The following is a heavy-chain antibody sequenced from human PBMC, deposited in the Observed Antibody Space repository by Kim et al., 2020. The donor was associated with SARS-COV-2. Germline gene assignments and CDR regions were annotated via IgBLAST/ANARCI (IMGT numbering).Heavy chain of an antibody. Sequence: NYAAPVKGIFTISRDDTKNTLYLQMNSLKTEDTAVCYCPSVVPSALYGMDVWGQGTTVTVSS. V-gene: IGHV3-15*06. J-gene: IGHJ6*02. D-gene: IGHD2-2*01. CDR3: PSVVPSALYGMDV.